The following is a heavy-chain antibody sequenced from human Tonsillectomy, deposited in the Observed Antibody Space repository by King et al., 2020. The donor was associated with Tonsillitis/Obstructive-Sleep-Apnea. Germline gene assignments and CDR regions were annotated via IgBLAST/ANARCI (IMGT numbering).Heavy chain of an antibody. D-gene: IGHD3-16*01. V-gene: IGHV1-69*01. Sequence: QLVQSGADVKKPGSSVKVSCKASGGTFSSYVISWVRQAPGQGLEWMGGIIPIFRTANYAQKFHGRVTISADESTSTAYLELSSLRAEDTAVYYCALCPEGDYYYSMDVWGKGTTVTVSS. CDR2: IIPIFRTA. CDR3: ALCPEGDYYYSMDV. J-gene: IGHJ6*03. CDR1: GGTFSSYV.